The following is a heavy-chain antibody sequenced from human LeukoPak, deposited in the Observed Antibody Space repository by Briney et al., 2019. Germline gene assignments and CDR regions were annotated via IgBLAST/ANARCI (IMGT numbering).Heavy chain of an antibody. CDR1: GGSISSTLYY. CDR2: IYYSGST. D-gene: IGHD4-17*01. V-gene: IGHV4-39*01. Sequence: SETLSLTCTVSGGSISSTLYYWGWIRQPPGKGLEWIGNIYYSGSTYYNPSLKSRVTISVDTSKKQFSLKLSSVTAADTAVYYCARHPLGMTTGYYMDVWGKGTTVTISS. J-gene: IGHJ6*03. CDR3: ARHPLGMTTGYYMDV.